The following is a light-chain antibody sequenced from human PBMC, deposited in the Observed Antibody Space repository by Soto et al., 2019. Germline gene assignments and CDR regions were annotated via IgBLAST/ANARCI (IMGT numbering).Light chain of an antibody. CDR3: QQYDHYST. CDR1: QIINGW. Sequence: DIQMTQSPSTLSASVGDRVTITCRASQIINGWLAWYQQKPGKAPKLLIYKASSLESGVPSRFSGSGSGTECTLAISSLQPDDFATSYCQQYDHYSTFGQGTKVEVK. CDR2: KAS. J-gene: IGKJ1*01. V-gene: IGKV1-5*03.